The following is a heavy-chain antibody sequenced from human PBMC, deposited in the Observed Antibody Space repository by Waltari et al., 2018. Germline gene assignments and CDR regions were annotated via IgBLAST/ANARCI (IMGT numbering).Heavy chain of an antibody. J-gene: IGHJ4*02. CDR2: IYSGGST. Sequence: EVQLVESGGGLIQPGGSLRLSCAASGFTVSSHYMSWVRQAPGKGLEWVSVIYSGGSTYYADSVKGRFTISRDNSKNTLYLQMNSLRAEDTAVYWCARVYSGSYYQEDWGQGTLVTVSS. CDR1: GFTVSSHY. D-gene: IGHD1-26*01. CDR3: ARVYSGSYYQED. V-gene: IGHV3-53*01.